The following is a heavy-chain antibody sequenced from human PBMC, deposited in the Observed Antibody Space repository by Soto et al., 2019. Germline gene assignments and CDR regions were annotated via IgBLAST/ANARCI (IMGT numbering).Heavy chain of an antibody. D-gene: IGHD3-3*01. J-gene: IGHJ5*02. CDR3: AADHDFWSGYYNWFDP. Sequence: SVKVSCKASGFTFTSSAVQWVRQARGQRLEWIGWIVVGSGNTNYAQKFQERVTITRDMSTSTAYMELSSLRSEDTAVYYCAADHDFWSGYYNWFDPWGQGTLVTVSS. CDR1: GFTFTSSA. V-gene: IGHV1-58*01. CDR2: IVVGSGNT.